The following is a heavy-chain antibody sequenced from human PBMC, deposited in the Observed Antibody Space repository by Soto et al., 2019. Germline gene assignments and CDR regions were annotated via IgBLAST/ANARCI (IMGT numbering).Heavy chain of an antibody. CDR3: AKADSNYAGKFSYYFMDV. V-gene: IGHV1-18*01. Sequence: GASVKVSCKASGYTFRSYGISSVRQAPGPGLEWLGWISAYSSNTHYAQKFQGKVTMTTDTSTSTAYMELRSLRSDDTAMYYCAKADSNYAGKFSYYFMDVWGKGTMVTVS. J-gene: IGHJ6*03. D-gene: IGHD4-4*01. CDR1: GYTFRSYG. CDR2: ISAYSSNT.